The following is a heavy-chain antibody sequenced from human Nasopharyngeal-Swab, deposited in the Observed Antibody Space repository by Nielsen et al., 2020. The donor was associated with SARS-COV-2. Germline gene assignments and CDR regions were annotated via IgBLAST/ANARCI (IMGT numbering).Heavy chain of an antibody. CDR3: ARGEGGEGYYYGMDV. D-gene: IGHD3-16*01. CDR1: GGSFSGYY. V-gene: IGHV4-34*01. J-gene: IGHJ6*02. Sequence: SETLSLTCAVYGGSFSGYYWSWNRQPPGKGLEWIGEINHSGSTNYNPSLKSRVTISVDTSKNQFSLKLSSVTAADTAVYYCARGEGGEGYYYGMDVWGQGTTVTVSS. CDR2: INHSGST.